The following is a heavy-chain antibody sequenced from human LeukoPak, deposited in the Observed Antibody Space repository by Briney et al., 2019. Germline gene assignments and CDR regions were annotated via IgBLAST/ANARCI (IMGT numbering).Heavy chain of an antibody. V-gene: IGHV4-38-2*02. Sequence: SETLSLTCTVSGYSISSGYYWGWIRQPPGKGLEWIGEIYHSGSTNYNPSLKSRVTISVDKSKNQFSLKLSSVTAADTAVYYCARQGVTMVRGVIRIFDYWGQGTLVTVSS. CDR2: IYHSGST. CDR3: ARQGVTMVRGVIRIFDY. CDR1: GYSISSGYY. J-gene: IGHJ4*02. D-gene: IGHD3-10*01.